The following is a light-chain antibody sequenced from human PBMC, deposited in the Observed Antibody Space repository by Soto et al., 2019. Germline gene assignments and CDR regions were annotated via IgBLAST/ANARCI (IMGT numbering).Light chain of an antibody. V-gene: IGKV3-20*01. CDR3: QQYGGSPWT. CDR2: GVS. J-gene: IGKJ1*01. Sequence: EIVLTQSPGTLSLSPGVRATLSCRASQSVSSYLAWYQQKPGLAPSLLIYGVSTRATGISDRFSGSGSGTDFTLTISRLDPEDFAVYFCQQYGGSPWTFGQGTKVEI. CDR1: QSVSSY.